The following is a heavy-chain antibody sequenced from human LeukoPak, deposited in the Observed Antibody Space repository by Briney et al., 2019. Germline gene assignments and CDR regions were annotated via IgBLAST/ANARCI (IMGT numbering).Heavy chain of an antibody. CDR1: RFTFSDFW. CDR2: INKDGSEL. Sequence: GGSLRLSCAVSRFTFSDFWMRWVRQAPGKGLEWVAAINKDGSELRYVDSVKGRFTISRDNAKSSVYLQMTSLGAEDTAVYYCATYTQYFGAPGGADYWGLGTLVTVSS. D-gene: IGHD2-8*02. V-gene: IGHV3-7*01. J-gene: IGHJ4*02. CDR3: ATYTQYFGAPGGADY.